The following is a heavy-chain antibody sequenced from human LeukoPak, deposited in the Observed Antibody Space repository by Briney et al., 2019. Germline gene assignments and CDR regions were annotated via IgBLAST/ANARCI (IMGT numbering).Heavy chain of an antibody. CDR3: ARGLMYYDFWSGYLDY. Sequence: GESLKISCKGSGYSFTSYWIGWVRQMPGKGLEWMGIIYPGDSDTRYSPSFQGQVTISADKSISTAYLQWSSLKASDTAMYYCARGLMYYDFWSGYLDYWGQGTLVTVSS. J-gene: IGHJ4*02. D-gene: IGHD3-3*01. V-gene: IGHV5-51*01. CDR2: IYPGDSDT. CDR1: GYSFTSYW.